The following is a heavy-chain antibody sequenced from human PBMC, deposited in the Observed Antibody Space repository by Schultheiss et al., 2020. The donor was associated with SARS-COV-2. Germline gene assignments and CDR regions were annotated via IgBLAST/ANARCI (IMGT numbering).Heavy chain of an antibody. J-gene: IGHJ4*01. Sequence: SETLSLTCTVSGGSISSYYWSWIRQPPGKGLEWIGYIHHTGSTSYNPSLKSRVTISVDTSKNQFSLKLSSVTAADTAVYYCAKGLGYFDFWGHGNMVTVSS. D-gene: IGHD3-22*01. CDR1: GGSISSYY. CDR2: IHHTGST. V-gene: IGHV4-59*08. CDR3: AKGLGYFDF.